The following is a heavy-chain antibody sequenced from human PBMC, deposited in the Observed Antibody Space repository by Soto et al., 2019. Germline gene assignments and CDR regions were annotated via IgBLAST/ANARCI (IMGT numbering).Heavy chain of an antibody. V-gene: IGHV3-30-3*01. D-gene: IGHD2-2*01. CDR1: GFTFKNYA. J-gene: IGHJ5*02. CDR2: ISYDGSIE. Sequence: GGSLRLSCAASGFTFKNYAMHWVRQAPGKGLEWVAVISYDGSIEFYADSVKGRFTISRDDSKNTLYLQMNSLRAEDTAVYYCAKGRKAGIVVVPAANCWFDPWGQGTLVTVSS. CDR3: AKGRKAGIVVVPAANCWFDP.